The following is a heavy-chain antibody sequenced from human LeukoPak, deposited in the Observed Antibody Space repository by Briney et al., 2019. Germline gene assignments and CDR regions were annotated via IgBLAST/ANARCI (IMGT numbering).Heavy chain of an antibody. CDR2: INHSGST. V-gene: IGHV4-34*01. D-gene: IGHD3-9*01. CDR3: ARDRTYYDILTGYYGKYNWFDP. J-gene: IGHJ5*02. CDR1: GGSFSGYY. Sequence: SETLSLTCAVYGGSFSGYYWSWIRQPPGKGLEWIGEINHSGSTNYNPSLKSRVTISVDTSKNQFSLKLSSVTAADTAVYYCARDRTYYDILTGYYGKYNWFDPWGQGTLVTVSS.